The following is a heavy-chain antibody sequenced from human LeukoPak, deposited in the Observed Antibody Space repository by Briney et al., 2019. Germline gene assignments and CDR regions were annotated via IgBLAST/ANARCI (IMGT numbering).Heavy chain of an antibody. CDR1: GFTFSRYA. CDR2: ISGSGGST. J-gene: IGHJ3*02. CDR3: AKPLGGVFDI. D-gene: IGHD3-16*01. Sequence: PGGSLRLFCAASGFTFSRYAMSWVRQAPGKGLEWVSAISGSGGSTYYADSVKGRFTISRDNSKNTLYLQMNSLRAEDTAVYYCAKPLGGVFDIWGQGTMVTVSS. V-gene: IGHV3-23*01.